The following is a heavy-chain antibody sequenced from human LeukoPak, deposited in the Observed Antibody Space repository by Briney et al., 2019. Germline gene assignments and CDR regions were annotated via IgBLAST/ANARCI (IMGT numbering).Heavy chain of an antibody. CDR1: GFTFDDYT. J-gene: IGHJ4*02. CDR2: ISWDGGST. CDR3: ARGHPYYFDY. V-gene: IGHV3-43*01. D-gene: IGHD3-10*01. Sequence: PGGSLRLSCAASGFTFDDYTMHWVRQAPEKGLEWASLISWDGGSTYYGDSVKGRFTISRDNSKNSLYLQMNSLRTEDTALYYCARGHPYYFDYWGQGTLVTVSS.